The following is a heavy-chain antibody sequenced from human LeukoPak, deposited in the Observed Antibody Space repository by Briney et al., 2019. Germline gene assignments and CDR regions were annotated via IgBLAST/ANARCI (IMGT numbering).Heavy chain of an antibody. D-gene: IGHD6-13*01. Sequence: GGSLRLSCAASGFTFSSYNMNWVRQAPGKGLEWVSYISSSSTTIDYADSVKGRFTISRDNAKNSLYLQMNSLRAEDTAVYYCARGGRSSSWYGDYWGQGTLVTVSS. J-gene: IGHJ4*02. CDR3: ARGGRSSSWYGDY. V-gene: IGHV3-48*01. CDR1: GFTFSSYN. CDR2: ISSSSTTI.